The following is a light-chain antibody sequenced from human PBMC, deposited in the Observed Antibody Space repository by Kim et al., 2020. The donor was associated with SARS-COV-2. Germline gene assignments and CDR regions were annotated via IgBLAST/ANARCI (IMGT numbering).Light chain of an antibody. Sequence: SSELTQDPAVSVALGQTIRITCQGDNLRSYSASWYQQKPGQAPVLVIFAKNNRPSGIPDRFSGSSSGNTASLTITGAQVEDEADYYCKSRDSSGNLLVFG. CDR1: NLRSYS. CDR3: KSRDSSGNLLV. CDR2: AKN. V-gene: IGLV3-19*01. J-gene: IGLJ2*01.